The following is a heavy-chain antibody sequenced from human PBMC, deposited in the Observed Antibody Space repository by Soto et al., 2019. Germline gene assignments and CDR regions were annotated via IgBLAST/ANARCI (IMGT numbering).Heavy chain of an antibody. Sequence: SETLSLTCTVSGGSISSYYWSWIRQPPGKELQYIGYIYYSESTNYNPSLKSRVTISDDTSTNQFSLTLSSVTAADTAVYYCATLWFGEGNYWGQGTLVTVSS. CDR2: IYYSEST. CDR1: GGSISSYY. V-gene: IGHV4-59*08. J-gene: IGHJ4*02. D-gene: IGHD3-10*01. CDR3: ATLWFGEGNY.